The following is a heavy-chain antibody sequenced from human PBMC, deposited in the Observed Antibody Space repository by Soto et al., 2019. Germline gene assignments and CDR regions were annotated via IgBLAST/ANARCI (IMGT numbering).Heavy chain of an antibody. CDR3: AKDGGSSWIRGWFDP. V-gene: IGHV3-23*01. CDR2: ISGSGGST. J-gene: IGHJ5*02. CDR1: GFTFSSYA. Sequence: PGGSLRLSCAASGFTFSSYAMSWVRQAPGKGLEWVSAISGSGGSTYYADSVKGRFTISRDNSKNTLYLQMNSLRAEDTAVYYCAKDGGSSWIRGWFDPWRQGTLVTVSS. D-gene: IGHD6-13*01.